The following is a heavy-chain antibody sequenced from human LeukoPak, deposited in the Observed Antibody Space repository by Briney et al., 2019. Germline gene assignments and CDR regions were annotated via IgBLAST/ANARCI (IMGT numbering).Heavy chain of an antibody. Sequence: PSETLSLTCAVSGYSISRGYYWGWIRQPPGKGLEWIGSIYHSGSTYYNPSLKSRVTISVDTSKNQYSLKLSSVTAADTAVYYCARSLVPFDPWGQGTLVTVSS. CDR2: IYHSGST. CDR3: ARSLVPFDP. J-gene: IGHJ5*02. V-gene: IGHV4-38-2*01. CDR1: GYSISRGYY.